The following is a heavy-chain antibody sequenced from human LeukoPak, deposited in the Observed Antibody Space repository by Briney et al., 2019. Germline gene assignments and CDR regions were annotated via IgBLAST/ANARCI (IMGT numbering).Heavy chain of an antibody. Sequence: PGGSLRLSCAASGFTFSSYSMNWVRQAPGKGLEWVSYISSSSSTIYYADSVKGRFTISRDNSKNTLYLQMNSLRAEDTAVYYCAKDLVGNYGVVYWGQGTLVTVSS. CDR2: ISSSSSTI. CDR1: GFTFSSYS. D-gene: IGHD4-17*01. J-gene: IGHJ4*02. CDR3: AKDLVGNYGVVY. V-gene: IGHV3-48*01.